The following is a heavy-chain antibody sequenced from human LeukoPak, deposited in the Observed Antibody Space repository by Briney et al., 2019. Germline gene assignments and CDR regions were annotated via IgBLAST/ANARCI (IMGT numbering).Heavy chain of an antibody. CDR1: GGSISSSSYY. D-gene: IGHD1-7*01. CDR2: INHSGST. CDR3: ARARLGKLELHY. Sequence: TSETLSLTCTVSGGSISSSSYYWSWIRQPPGKGLEWIGEINHSGSTNYNPSLKSRVTISVDTSKNQFSLKLSSVTAADTAVYYCARARLGKLELHYWGQGTLVTVSS. V-gene: IGHV4-39*07. J-gene: IGHJ4*02.